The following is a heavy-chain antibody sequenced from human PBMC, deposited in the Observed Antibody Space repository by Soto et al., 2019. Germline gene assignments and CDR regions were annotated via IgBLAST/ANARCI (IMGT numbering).Heavy chain of an antibody. Sequence: QVQLVQSGVEVKKPGASVKVSCTTSGYPFTSFGISWVRQAPGQGVEWMGWISPYNGDTSSAQNLQGRVTMTTDTSTNTAYMELRSLKSDDTAVYYCARKGVTISGYGGGHDYWGQGTLVTVSS. J-gene: IGHJ4*02. CDR2: ISPYNGDT. CDR3: ARKGVTISGYGGGHDY. CDR1: GYPFTSFG. V-gene: IGHV1-18*04. D-gene: IGHD3-16*01.